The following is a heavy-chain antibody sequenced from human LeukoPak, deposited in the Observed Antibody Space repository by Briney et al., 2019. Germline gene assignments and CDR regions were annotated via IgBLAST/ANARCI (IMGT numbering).Heavy chain of an antibody. Sequence: SETLSLTCAVYGGSFSGYYWSWIRQPPGKGLEWIGEINHSGSTNYNPSLKSRVTISVDPSKNQFSLKLSSVTAADTAVYYCARGRPKLRFLEWYFLYYFDYWGQGTLVTVSS. CDR2: INHSGST. J-gene: IGHJ4*02. CDR1: GGSFSGYY. CDR3: ARGRPKLRFLEWYFLYYFDY. D-gene: IGHD3-3*01. V-gene: IGHV4-34*01.